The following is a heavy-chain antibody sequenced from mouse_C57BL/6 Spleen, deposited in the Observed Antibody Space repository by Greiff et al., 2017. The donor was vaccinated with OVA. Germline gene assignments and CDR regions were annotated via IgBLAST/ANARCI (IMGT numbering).Heavy chain of an antibody. J-gene: IGHJ2*01. D-gene: IGHD4-1*01. CDR1: GYAFSSSW. CDR2: IYPGDGDT. Sequence: VQLQPSGPELVKPGASVKISCKASGYAFSSSWMNWVKQRPGKGLEWIGRIYPGDGDTNYNGKFKGKATLTADKSSSTAYMQLSSLTSEDSAVYFCARWRETGTGYWGQGTTLTVSS. V-gene: IGHV1-82*01. CDR3: ARWRETGTGY.